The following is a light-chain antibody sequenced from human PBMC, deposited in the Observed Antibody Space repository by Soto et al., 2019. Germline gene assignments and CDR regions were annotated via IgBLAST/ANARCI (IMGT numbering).Light chain of an antibody. CDR3: QQRSNWPRT. Sequence: EIVLTQSPATQSLSPGERATLTYRASQSVSSYLAWYQQKPGQAPRLLMSDASNRATGIPARFSGSGSGTDFTLTISSLESEDFAVYYCQQRSNWPRTFGGGTKVDIK. V-gene: IGKV3-11*01. CDR1: QSVSSY. J-gene: IGKJ4*01. CDR2: DAS.